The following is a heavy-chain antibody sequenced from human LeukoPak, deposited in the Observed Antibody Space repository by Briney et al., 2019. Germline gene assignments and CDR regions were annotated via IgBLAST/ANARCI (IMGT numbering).Heavy chain of an antibody. CDR1: GYTLTEVS. CDR2: FHPGDDEV. Sequence: ASVKVSCRVSGYTLTEVSIHWVRQAPGKGLEWMGGFHPGDDEVLSAQKFQGRVTMTEDTSTDTAYIELSSLRSEDTAVYYCATFRLPGEYFQHWGQGTLVIVSS. J-gene: IGHJ1*01. V-gene: IGHV1-24*01. CDR3: ATFRLPGEYFQH.